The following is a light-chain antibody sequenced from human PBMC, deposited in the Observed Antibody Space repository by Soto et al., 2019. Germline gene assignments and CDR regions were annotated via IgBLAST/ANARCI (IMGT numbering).Light chain of an antibody. CDR1: EDISDY. CDR3: QKYNSAPRT. V-gene: IGKV1-27*01. Sequence: DLPMTQSPSSLSASVGDRITITCRASEDISDYLAWYQQKPGKVPKLLIYAASTLQSGVPSRFSGSGSGTDFTLTISSLQPEDVATYYCQKYNSAPRTFGQGTKVEVK. CDR2: AAS. J-gene: IGKJ1*01.